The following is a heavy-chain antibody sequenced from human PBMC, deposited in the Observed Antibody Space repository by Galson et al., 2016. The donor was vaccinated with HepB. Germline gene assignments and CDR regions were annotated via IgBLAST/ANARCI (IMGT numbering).Heavy chain of an antibody. CDR1: GDSVSSNSAA. CDR2: TYCRSKCYN. CDR3: ARESSLYTGYTSGGRNDL. Sequence: CAISGDSVSSNSAAWNWIRQSPSRGLEWLGRTYCRSKCYNDYAVSVKTRITINPDTAKNQFSLQLKSVTPEDTAVYYCARESSLYTGYTSGGRNDLWGQGTLVTVSS. D-gene: IGHD6-19*01. J-gene: IGHJ5*02. V-gene: IGHV6-1*01.